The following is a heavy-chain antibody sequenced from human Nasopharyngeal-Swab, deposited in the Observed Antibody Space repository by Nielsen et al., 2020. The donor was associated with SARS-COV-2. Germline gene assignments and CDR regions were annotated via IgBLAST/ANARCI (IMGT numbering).Heavy chain of an antibody. CDR1: GFTFSNYG. CDR2: ISSDGRTK. CDR3: AKEFGVSGSSFEAFFDY. V-gene: IGHV3-30*18. J-gene: IGHJ4*02. D-gene: IGHD3-10*01. Sequence: GESLKISCAASGFTFSNYGMQWVRQAPGKGLEWVAVISSDGRTKYYAESVKGRFTISRGDSKNTLFLEMSSLRLEDTAVYYCAKEFGVSGSSFEAFFDYWGQGTLLTVSS.